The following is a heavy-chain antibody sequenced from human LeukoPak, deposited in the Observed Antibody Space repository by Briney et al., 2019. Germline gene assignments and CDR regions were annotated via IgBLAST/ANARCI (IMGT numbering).Heavy chain of an antibody. Sequence: GGSLRLSCAASGFTFSSYSINWVRQAPGKGLEWVSSISSSSSYIYYADSVKGRFTLSRDNARNSLYLQMNSLRAEDTALYYCARATTVTTLVDAFDIWGQGTMVTVSS. V-gene: IGHV3-21*01. D-gene: IGHD4-17*01. J-gene: IGHJ3*02. CDR3: ARATTVTTLVDAFDI. CDR2: ISSSSSYI. CDR1: GFTFSSYS.